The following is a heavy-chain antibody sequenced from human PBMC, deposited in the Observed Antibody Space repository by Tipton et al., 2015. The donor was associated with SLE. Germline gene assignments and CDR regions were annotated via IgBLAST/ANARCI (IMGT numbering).Heavy chain of an antibody. J-gene: IGHJ4*02. CDR2: IYYSGST. V-gene: IGHV4-31*03. CDR3: ARGEGSSSWYKKLDY. D-gene: IGHD6-13*01. Sequence: TLSLTCTVSGGSISSGGYYWSWIRQHPGKGLEWIGYIYYSGSTYYNPSLKSRVTISVDTSKNQFSLKLSSVTAADTAVYYCARGEGSSSWYKKLDYWGQGTLVTASS. CDR1: GGSISSGGYY.